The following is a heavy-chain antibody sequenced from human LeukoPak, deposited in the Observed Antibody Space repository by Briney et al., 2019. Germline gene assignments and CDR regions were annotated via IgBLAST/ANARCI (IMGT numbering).Heavy chain of an antibody. Sequence: GGSLRLSCEGSAFIFSGHWMNWVRQTPGKGLEWVASIKEDGSERQYVDSVKGRFTISRDNAKNSLYLQMNSLRVEDTAVYYCAKEGRSLQTYWGQGTLVTVSS. V-gene: IGHV3-7*03. D-gene: IGHD5-24*01. J-gene: IGHJ4*02. CDR1: AFIFSGHW. CDR2: IKEDGSER. CDR3: AKEGRSLQTY.